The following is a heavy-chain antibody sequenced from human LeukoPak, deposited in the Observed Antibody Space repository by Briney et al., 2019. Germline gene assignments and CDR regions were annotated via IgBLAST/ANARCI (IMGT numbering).Heavy chain of an antibody. D-gene: IGHD3-9*01. Sequence: PGGSLRLSCAVSGITLSNYGVSWVRQAPGKGLEWVAGISSGDRTFHAESVKGRFTISRDKSKDTLYLQMNSLRAEDTAVYYCAKDATASPYFHWFDNWGQGTQVIVSS. CDR2: ISSGDRT. CDR3: AKDATASPYFHWFDN. CDR1: GITLSNYG. J-gene: IGHJ4*02. V-gene: IGHV3-23*01.